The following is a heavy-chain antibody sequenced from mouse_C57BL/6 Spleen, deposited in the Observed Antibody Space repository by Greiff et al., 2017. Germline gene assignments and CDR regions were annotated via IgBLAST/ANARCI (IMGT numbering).Heavy chain of an antibody. CDR3: ARGNDGYYSGFAY. Sequence: EVKLEESGGGLVQPGGSLKLSCAASGFTFSDYYMYLVRQTPEKRLEWVAYISNGGGSTYYPDTVKGRFTISRDNAKNTLYLQMSRLKSEDTAMYYCARGNDGYYSGFAYWGQGTLVTVSA. V-gene: IGHV5-12*01. J-gene: IGHJ3*01. D-gene: IGHD2-3*01. CDR1: GFTFSDYY. CDR2: ISNGGGST.